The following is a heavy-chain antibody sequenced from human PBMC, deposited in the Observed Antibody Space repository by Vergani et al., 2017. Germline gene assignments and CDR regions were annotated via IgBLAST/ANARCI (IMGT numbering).Heavy chain of an antibody. CDR1: GASVNSYY. Sequence: QVKLQESGPGLVKPSETLSLTCTVSGASVNSYYWSWIRQPPGKGLVWMGYVSFRGDTLYDPPVKGRMTISLNTSSNQFSLYLTSVTAADTAVYYCARSRIYYGAGSPDYWGQGTLVTVSS. CDR3: ARSRIYYGAGSPDY. V-gene: IGHV4-59*02. J-gene: IGHJ4*02. D-gene: IGHD3-10*01. CDR2: VSFRGDT.